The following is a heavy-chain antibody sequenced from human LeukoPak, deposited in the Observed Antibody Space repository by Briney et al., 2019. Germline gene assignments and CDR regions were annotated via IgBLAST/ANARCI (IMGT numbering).Heavy chain of an antibody. J-gene: IGHJ3*02. CDR3: ARGLMATSDAFDI. CDR2: IIPIFGTA. V-gene: IGHV1-69*13. Sequence: ASVKVSCKASGGTFSSYAINWVRQAPGQGLEWMGGIIPIFGTANYAQKFQGRVTITADESTSTAYMELSSLRSEDTAVYYCARGLMATSDAFDIWGQGTMVTVSS. D-gene: IGHD5-24*01. CDR1: GGTFSSYA.